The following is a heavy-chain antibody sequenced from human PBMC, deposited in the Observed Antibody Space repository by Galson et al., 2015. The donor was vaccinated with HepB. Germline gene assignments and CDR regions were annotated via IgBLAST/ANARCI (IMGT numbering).Heavy chain of an antibody. J-gene: IGHJ4*02. CDR2: ISYDGSNK. V-gene: IGHV3-30-3*01. CDR3: ARDQGMATTNFDY. D-gene: IGHD5-24*01. CDR1: GFTFSSYA. Sequence: SLRLSCAASGFTFSSYAMHWVRQAPGKGPEWVAVISYDGSNKYYADSVKGRFTISRDNSKNTLYLQMNSLRAEDTAVYYCARDQGMATTNFDYWGQGTLVTVSS.